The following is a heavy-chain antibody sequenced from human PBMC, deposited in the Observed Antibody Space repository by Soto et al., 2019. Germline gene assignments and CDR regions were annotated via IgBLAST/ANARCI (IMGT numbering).Heavy chain of an antibody. V-gene: IGHV4-31*03. CDR1: GGSISSGGYY. CDR3: AAGTTDAFDI. D-gene: IGHD3-10*01. CDR2: IYYSGST. J-gene: IGHJ3*02. Sequence: SETLSLTCTVSGGSISSGGYYWSWIRQHPGKGLECIGYIYYSGSTYYNPSLKSRVTISVDTSKNQFSLKLSSVTAADTAVYYCAAGTTDAFDIWGQGTMVTVSS.